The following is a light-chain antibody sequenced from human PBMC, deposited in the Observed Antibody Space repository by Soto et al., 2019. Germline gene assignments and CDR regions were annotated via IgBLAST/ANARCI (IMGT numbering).Light chain of an antibody. CDR3: CSYTGTSTYV. V-gene: IGLV2-23*01. CDR2: EDT. Sequence: QSALTQPASVSGSPGQSINISYTGTSSDVGSYNAVSWYQQHPGKAPKVMIREDTKRPSGVSNRFSGSESGNTASLTISGLQAEDEADYYCCSYTGTSTYVFGTGTKLTVL. CDR1: SSDVGSYNA. J-gene: IGLJ1*01.